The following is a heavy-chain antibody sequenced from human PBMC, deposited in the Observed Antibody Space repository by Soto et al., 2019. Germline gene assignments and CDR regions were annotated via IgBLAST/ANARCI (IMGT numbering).Heavy chain of an antibody. CDR2: ISAYNGDT. CDR3: ARSGLPDPVVVVGHTPFDP. V-gene: IGHV1-18*01. Sequence: ASVKVSCKASDYTFTNYDINWVRQAPGQGLEWMGWISAYNGDTNYAQKLQGRVTMTTDTSTSTAYMELRSLGSDDTAVYYCARSGLPDPVVVVGHTPFDPWGQGTLVTVSS. J-gene: IGHJ5*02. D-gene: IGHD2-15*01. CDR1: DYTFTNYD.